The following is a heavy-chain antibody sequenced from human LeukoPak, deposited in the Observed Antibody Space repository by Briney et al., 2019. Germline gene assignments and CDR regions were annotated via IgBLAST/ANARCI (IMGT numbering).Heavy chain of an antibody. CDR2: ISSSSSYI. CDR1: GFTFSSYS. Sequence: GGSLRLSCAASGFTFSSYSMNWVRQAPGKGLEWVSSISSSSSYIYYADSVKGRFTISRDNAKNSLYLQMNSLRAEDTAVYYCARDTMIARAFDMWGQGPMVTVSS. D-gene: IGHD3-22*01. J-gene: IGHJ3*02. V-gene: IGHV3-21*01. CDR3: ARDTMIARAFDM.